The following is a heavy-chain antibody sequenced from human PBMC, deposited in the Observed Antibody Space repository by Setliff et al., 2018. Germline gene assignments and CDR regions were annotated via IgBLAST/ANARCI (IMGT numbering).Heavy chain of an antibody. CDR3: ARKGISALSGAFDM. CDR1: GGSISSGDYY. D-gene: IGHD1-26*01. J-gene: IGHJ3*02. V-gene: IGHV4-30-4*08. CDR2: IYSSGST. Sequence: LSLTCTVSGGSISSGDYYWSWIRQPPGKGLEWIGYIYSSGSTYYNPSLKSRVTISVDTSKNQFSLKLSSVTAADTAVYYCARKGISALSGAFDMWGQGTMVTVSS.